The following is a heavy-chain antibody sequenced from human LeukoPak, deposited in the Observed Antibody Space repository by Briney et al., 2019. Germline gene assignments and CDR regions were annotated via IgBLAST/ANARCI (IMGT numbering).Heavy chain of an antibody. V-gene: IGHV4-34*01. Sequence: SETLSLTCAVYGGSFSGYYWSWIRQPPGKGLEWLGEINHSGSTNYNPSLKSRVTISVDTSKNQFSLKLSSVTAADTAVYYCARGRLRYFDWLFTYFDYWGQGTLVTVSS. CDR3: ARGRLRYFDWLFTYFDY. CDR1: GGSFSGYY. D-gene: IGHD3-9*01. J-gene: IGHJ4*02. CDR2: INHSGST.